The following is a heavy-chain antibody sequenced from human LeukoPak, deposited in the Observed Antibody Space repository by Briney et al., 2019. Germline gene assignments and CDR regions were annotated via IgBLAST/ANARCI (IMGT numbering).Heavy chain of an antibody. J-gene: IGHJ4*02. CDR1: GFTVSSNY. Sequence: GGSLRLSCAASGFTVSSNYMSWVRQGPGKGLECVSVISNDGDTYYADSVKGRFTISRDNSKNTLYLQMNSLRDEDTAVYYCAKDSHWILFDDWGQGTLVTVSS. CDR3: AKDSHWILFDD. D-gene: IGHD2-2*03. CDR2: ISNDGDT. V-gene: IGHV3-53*01.